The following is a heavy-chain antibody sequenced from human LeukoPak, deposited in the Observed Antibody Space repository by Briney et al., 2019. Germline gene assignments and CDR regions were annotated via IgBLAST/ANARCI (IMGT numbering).Heavy chain of an antibody. Sequence: ASVKVSCKASGYTFTGNGTSGGHQPPGKGLEWMGWISAYNGNTNYAQKLQGRVTMTTDTSTSTAYMELRSLRSDDTAVYYCARWVKGFDYWGQGTLVTVSS. J-gene: IGHJ4*02. CDR3: ARWVKGFDY. CDR1: GYTFTGNG. D-gene: IGHD3-22*01. CDR2: ISAYNGNT. V-gene: IGHV1-18*01.